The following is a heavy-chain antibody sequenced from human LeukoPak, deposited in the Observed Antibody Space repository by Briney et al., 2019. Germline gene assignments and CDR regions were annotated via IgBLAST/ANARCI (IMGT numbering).Heavy chain of an antibody. Sequence: SETLSLTCTVSGGSISSSSYYWGWIRQPPGKGLEWIGEINHSGSTNYNPSLKSRVTISVDTSKNQFSLKLSSVTAADTAVYYCASKPSSWYGDYVWGQGTLVTVSP. CDR2: INHSGST. J-gene: IGHJ4*02. V-gene: IGHV4-39*07. CDR3: ASKPSSWYGDYV. CDR1: GGSISSSSYY. D-gene: IGHD4-17*01.